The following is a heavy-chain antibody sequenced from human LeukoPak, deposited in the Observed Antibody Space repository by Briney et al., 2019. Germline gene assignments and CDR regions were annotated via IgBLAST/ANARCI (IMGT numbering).Heavy chain of an antibody. Sequence: PSETLSLTCAVYGGSFSGYYWSWIRQPPGKGLEWIWEINHSGSTNYNPSLKSRVTISVDTSKNQFSLKLSSVTAADTAVYYCARDGTIFPNWFDPWGQGTLVTVSS. CDR1: GGSFSGYY. J-gene: IGHJ5*02. CDR3: ARDGTIFPNWFDP. CDR2: INHSGST. D-gene: IGHD3-3*01. V-gene: IGHV4-34*01.